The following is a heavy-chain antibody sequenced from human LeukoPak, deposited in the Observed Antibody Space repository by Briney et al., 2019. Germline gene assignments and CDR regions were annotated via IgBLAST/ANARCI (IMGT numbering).Heavy chain of an antibody. CDR3: ARDPYSGSYGDYYYYYMDV. V-gene: IGHV3-21*01. CDR2: ITSSSRYI. J-gene: IGHJ6*03. CDR1: GFTFSTYN. Sequence: GGSLRLSCAASGFTFSTYNMNWVRQAPGKGLEWVSSITSSSRYIYYADSVRGRFTISRDNAKSSLYLQMNSLRAEDTAVYYCARDPYSGSYGDYYYYYMDVWGKGTTVTISS. D-gene: IGHD1-26*01.